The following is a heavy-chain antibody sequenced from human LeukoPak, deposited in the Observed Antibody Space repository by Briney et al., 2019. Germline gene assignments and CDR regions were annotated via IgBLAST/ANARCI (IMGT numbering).Heavy chain of an antibody. CDR2: ISPILGIA. V-gene: IGHV1-69*04. CDR3: ARDRGDCSGGSCYSYYYGMDV. D-gene: IGHD2-15*01. Sequence: SVKVSCKASGGTFSSYAISWVRQAPGQGLEWMGRISPILGIANYAQKFQGRVTITADKSTSTAYMELSSLRSEDAAVYYCARDRGDCSGGSCYSYYYGMDVWGQGTTVTVSS. CDR1: GGTFSSYA. J-gene: IGHJ6*02.